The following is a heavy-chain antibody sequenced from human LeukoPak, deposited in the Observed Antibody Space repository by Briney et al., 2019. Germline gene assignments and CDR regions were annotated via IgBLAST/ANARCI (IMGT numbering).Heavy chain of an antibody. Sequence: GGSLRLSCAASGFTFSSYAMHWVRQAPGKGLEWVAVISYDGSNKYYADSVKGRFTISRDNSKNTLYLQMNSLRAEDTAVYYCARDFFPIVDSTWYENGYWGQGTLVTVSS. CDR2: ISYDGSNK. V-gene: IGHV3-30-3*01. CDR1: GFTFSSYA. CDR3: ARDFFPIVDSTWYENGY. J-gene: IGHJ4*02. D-gene: IGHD2-21*01.